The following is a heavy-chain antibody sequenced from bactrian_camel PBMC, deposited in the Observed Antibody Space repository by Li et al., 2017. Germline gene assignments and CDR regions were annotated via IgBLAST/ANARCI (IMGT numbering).Heavy chain of an antibody. Sequence: HVQLVESGGGSVQAGGSLRLSCTASGFTFSKYCMGWFRQAPGKEREWISSILTPGTTSYADSVKGRFIISKDNTKNTLYLQMNSLKPEDTAVYYCAATPRDRGCSVTAGRFDYWGQGTQVTVS. J-gene: IGHJ4*01. CDR3: AATPRDRGCSVTAGRFDY. CDR1: GFTFSKYC. V-gene: IGHV3S1*01. CDR2: ILTPGTT. D-gene: IGHD1*01.